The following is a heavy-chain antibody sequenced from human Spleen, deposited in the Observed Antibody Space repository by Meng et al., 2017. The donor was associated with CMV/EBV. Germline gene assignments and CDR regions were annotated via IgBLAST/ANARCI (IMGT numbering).Heavy chain of an antibody. CDR3: ARGLSSYTAAIMGYYYYYGMDV. V-gene: IGHV1-8*01. CDR1: GYTFTSYD. D-gene: IGHD2-2*02. CDR2: MNPNSGNT. Sequence: ASVKVSCKASGYTFTSYDINWVRQATGQGLEWMGWMNPNSGNTGYAQKFQGRVTMTRNTSISTAYMELSSLRSEDTAVYYCARGLSSYTAAIMGYYYYYGMDVWGQGTTVTVSS. J-gene: IGHJ6*02.